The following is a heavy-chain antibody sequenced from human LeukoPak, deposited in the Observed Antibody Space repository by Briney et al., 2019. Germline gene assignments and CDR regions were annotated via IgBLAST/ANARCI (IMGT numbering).Heavy chain of an antibody. D-gene: IGHD3-16*01. CDR1: GFSLSTSGMR. V-gene: IGHV2-70*04. CDR3: ARIGGGNWFDP. CDR2: IDWDDGK. J-gene: IGHJ5*02. Sequence: SGPTLVNPTQTLTLTCTFSGFSLSTSGMRVSWMRQPPGKAVVWLARIDWDDGKFYSTSLKTRLTISKDTSKNQVVLTMTNMDPVDTATYYFARIGGGNWFDPWGQGTLVTVSS.